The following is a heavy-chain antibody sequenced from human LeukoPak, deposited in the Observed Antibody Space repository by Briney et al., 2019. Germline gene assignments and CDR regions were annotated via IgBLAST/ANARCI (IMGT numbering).Heavy chain of an antibody. D-gene: IGHD4-17*01. V-gene: IGHV3-74*01. CDR1: GFTFSSYW. CDR2: INSDGSST. CDR3: ARDYGDYRLDY. J-gene: IGHJ4*02. Sequence: GGSLRLSCAASGFTFSSYWMHWVRQAPGKGLVWVSRINSDGSSTSYADSVKGRFTISRDNVKNTLYLQMNSLRAEDTAVYYCARDYGDYRLDYWGQGTLVTVSS.